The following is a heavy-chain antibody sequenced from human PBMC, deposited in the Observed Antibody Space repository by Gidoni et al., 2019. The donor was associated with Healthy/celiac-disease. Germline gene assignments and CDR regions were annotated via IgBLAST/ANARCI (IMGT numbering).Heavy chain of an antibody. V-gene: IGHV3-30*18. J-gene: IGHJ4*02. CDR1: GFTFSSYG. CDR3: AKPRSMVRGVQAIFDY. D-gene: IGHD3-10*01. Sequence: QVQLVESGGGVVQPGRSLRLSCAASGFTFSSYGMHWVRQAPGKGLEWVAVISYDGSNKYYADSVKGRFTISRDNSKNTLYLQMNSLRAEDTAVYYCAKPRSMVRGVQAIFDYWGQGTLVTVSS. CDR2: ISYDGSNK.